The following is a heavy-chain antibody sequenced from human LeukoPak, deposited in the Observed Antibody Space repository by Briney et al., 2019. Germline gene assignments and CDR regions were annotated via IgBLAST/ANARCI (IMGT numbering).Heavy chain of an antibody. Sequence: SETLSLTCTVSGGSISSYYWSWIRQPPGKGLEWIGYIYYSGSTNYNPSLKSRVTISVDTSKNQFSLKLSSVTAADTAVYYCARQFRQGSGSFYYYGMDVWGQGTTVTVSS. CDR2: IYYSGST. J-gene: IGHJ6*02. D-gene: IGHD3-10*01. CDR3: ARQFRQGSGSFYYYGMDV. CDR1: GGSISSYY. V-gene: IGHV4-59*08.